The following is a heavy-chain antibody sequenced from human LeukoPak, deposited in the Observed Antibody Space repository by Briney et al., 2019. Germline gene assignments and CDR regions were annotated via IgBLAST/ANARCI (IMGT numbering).Heavy chain of an antibody. CDR1: GYTFTDYY. V-gene: IGHV1-69-2*01. D-gene: IGHD6-25*01. Sequence: ASVKVSCKVSGYTFTDYYMHWVQRAPGKGLEWMALVDPEDGETIYAEKFQGRVTITADTSTDTAYMELSSLRSEDTAVYYCATLSKAADYWGQGTLVTVSS. J-gene: IGHJ4*02. CDR3: ATLSKAADY. CDR2: VDPEDGET.